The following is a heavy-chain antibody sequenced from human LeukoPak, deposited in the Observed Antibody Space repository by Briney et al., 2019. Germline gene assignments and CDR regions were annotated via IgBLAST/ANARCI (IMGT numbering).Heavy chain of an antibody. V-gene: IGHV1-18*01. Sequence: ASVKVSCKASGYTFTSYGISWVRQAPGQGLEWMGWISAYNGNTNHAQKLQGRVTMTTDTSTSTAYMELRSLRSDDTAVYYCARQVGYYGSGKNDYWGQGTLVTVSS. CDR1: GYTFTSYG. CDR3: ARQVGYYGSGKNDY. J-gene: IGHJ4*02. CDR2: ISAYNGNT. D-gene: IGHD3-10*01.